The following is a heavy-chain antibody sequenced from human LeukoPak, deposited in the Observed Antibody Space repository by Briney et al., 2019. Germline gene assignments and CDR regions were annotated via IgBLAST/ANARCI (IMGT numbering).Heavy chain of an antibody. Sequence: GGSLRLSCAGSGFIFNNYAMHWVRQPPGKGLEWVSSISSGSTYMYYADSVKGRFTISRDNAQNSMYLQMNSLRAEDTAVYYCGRVGGRSKAAKGDAFDIWGQGTMVVVSS. CDR1: GFIFNNYA. J-gene: IGHJ3*02. CDR3: GRVGGRSKAAKGDAFDI. V-gene: IGHV3-21*01. D-gene: IGHD6-6*01. CDR2: ISSGSTYM.